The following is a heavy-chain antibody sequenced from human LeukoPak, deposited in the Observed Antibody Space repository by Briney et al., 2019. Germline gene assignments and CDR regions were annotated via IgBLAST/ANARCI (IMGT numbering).Heavy chain of an antibody. Sequence: GGSLRLSCAASGFTFSSYAMSWVRQAPGKGLEWVSVIYSGGSTYYADSVKGRFTISRDNSKNTLYLQMNSLRAEDTAVYYCAIDHGYDSSGYRVYYYDYWGQGTLVTVSS. CDR3: AIDHGYDSSGYRVYYYDY. D-gene: IGHD3-22*01. J-gene: IGHJ4*02. CDR1: GFTFSSYA. CDR2: IYSGGST. V-gene: IGHV3-53*01.